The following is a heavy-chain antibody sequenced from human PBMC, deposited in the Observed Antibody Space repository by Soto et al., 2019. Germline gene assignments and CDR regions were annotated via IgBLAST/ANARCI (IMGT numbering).Heavy chain of an antibody. CDR1: GGTFSSYA. D-gene: IGHD2-15*01. Sequence: QVQLVQSGAEVKKPGSSVKVSCKASGGTFSSYAISWVRQAPGQGLEWMGGIIPIFGTANYAQKFQGRVTITTNESTSTAYMELSSLRSEDTAVYYCARDRPALLLTYYGMDVWGQGNTVNVSS. CDR3: ARDRPALLLTYYGMDV. V-gene: IGHV1-69*01. J-gene: IGHJ6*02. CDR2: IIPIFGTA.